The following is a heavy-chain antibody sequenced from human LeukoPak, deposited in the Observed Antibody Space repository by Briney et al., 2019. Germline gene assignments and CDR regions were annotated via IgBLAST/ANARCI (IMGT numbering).Heavy chain of an antibody. J-gene: IGHJ4*02. CDR2: IYPGDSDT. V-gene: IGHV5-51*01. D-gene: IGHD1-14*01. CDR3: ARRGGTPFYDY. CDR1: GYSFTSYW. Sequence: GESLKISCKGSGYSFTSYWIGWVRQMPGKGLEWMGIIYPGDSDTRYSPSFQGQVTISADRSKDTAYLRWSSLKASDTAMYYCARRGGTPFYDYWGQGTLVTVSP.